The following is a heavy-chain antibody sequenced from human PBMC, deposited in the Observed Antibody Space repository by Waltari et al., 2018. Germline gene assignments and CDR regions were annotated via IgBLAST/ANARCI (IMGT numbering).Heavy chain of an antibody. CDR3: ARRGGDYWAGYFDY. V-gene: IGHV3-7*01. Sequence: EVQLVESGGGLVQPGGSLRLSCAASGFTFSSYWMSWVRQAPGKGWEWVANIKQDGSEKYYVDSVKGRFTISRDNAKNSLYLQMNSLRAADTAVYYCARRGGDYWAGYFDYWGQGTLVTVSS. J-gene: IGHJ4*02. CDR1: GFTFSSYW. D-gene: IGHD3-16*01. CDR2: IKQDGSEK.